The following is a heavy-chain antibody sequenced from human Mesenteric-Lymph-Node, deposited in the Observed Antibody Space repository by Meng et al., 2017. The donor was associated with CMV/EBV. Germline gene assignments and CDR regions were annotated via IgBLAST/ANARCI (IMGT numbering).Heavy chain of an antibody. CDR2: IIPILGIA. V-gene: IGHV1-69*02. D-gene: IGHD3-10*01. J-gene: IGHJ4*02. Sequence: SVKVSCKASGGTSSSYTISWVRQAPGQGLEWMGRIIPILGIANYAQKFQGRVTITADKSTSTAYMELSSLRSEDTAVYHCARYYYGSGRYFDYWGQGTLVTVSS. CDR3: ARYYYGSGRYFDY. CDR1: GGTSSSYT.